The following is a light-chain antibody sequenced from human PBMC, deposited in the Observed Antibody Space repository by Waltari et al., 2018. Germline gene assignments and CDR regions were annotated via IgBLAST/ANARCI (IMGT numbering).Light chain of an antibody. V-gene: IGKV4-1*01. CDR1: QSGLSSSTNRNY. J-gene: IGKJ2*01. CDR2: WAS. CDR3: QHYYSIPYT. Sequence: DIVMTQSPDSLAVSLGERATTNCKSSQSGLSSSTNRNYLAWYQHKPGQPPKLLIYWASTRESGVPDRFSGSGSGTDFTLTISSLQAEDVAVYYCQHYYSIPYTFGQGTKLQIK.